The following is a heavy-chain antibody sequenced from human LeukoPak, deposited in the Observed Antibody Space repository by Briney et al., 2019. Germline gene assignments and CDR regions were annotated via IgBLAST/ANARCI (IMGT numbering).Heavy chain of an antibody. J-gene: IGHJ4*02. CDR1: GYRFTSYW. V-gene: IGHV5-51*01. D-gene: IGHD6-6*01. Sequence: GESLKISCKGSGYRFTSYWIGWVRQLPGKGLEWLGIIYPGDSDPRYSPSLQGQVTISADKSISTAYLQWSSLKASDTAMYYCARLYSSSSTWGDYWGQGTLVTVSS. CDR3: ARLYSSSSTWGDY. CDR2: IYPGDSDP.